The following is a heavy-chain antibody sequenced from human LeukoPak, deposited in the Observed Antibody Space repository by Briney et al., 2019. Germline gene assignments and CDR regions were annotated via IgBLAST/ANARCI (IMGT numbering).Heavy chain of an antibody. D-gene: IGHD2-2*01. J-gene: IGHJ4*02. CDR1: GFTFSSYA. CDR2: ISGSGGST. V-gene: IGHV3-23*01. Sequence: PGGSLRLSCAASGFTFSSYAMSWVRQAPGKGLEWVSAISGSGGSTYYADSVKGRLTISRDNSKNTLYLQMNSLRAEDTAVYYCAKGDIVVVPAAIRFDYWGQGTLVTVSS. CDR3: AKGDIVVVPAAIRFDY.